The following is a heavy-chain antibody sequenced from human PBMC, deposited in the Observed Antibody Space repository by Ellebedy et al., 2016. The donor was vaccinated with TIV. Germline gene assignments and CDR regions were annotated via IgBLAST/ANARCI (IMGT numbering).Heavy chain of an antibody. CDR2: ISYDGSNK. CDR3: ARELRRATYYDYVWGSYRPKGGDY. V-gene: IGHV3-30*03. Sequence: GESLKISCAASGFTFSSYGMHWVRQAPGKGLEWVAVISYDGSNKYYADSVKGRFTISRDNSKNTLYLQMNSLRAEDTAVYYCARELRRATYYDYVWGSYRPKGGDYWGQGTLVTVSS. J-gene: IGHJ4*02. CDR1: GFTFSSYG. D-gene: IGHD3-16*02.